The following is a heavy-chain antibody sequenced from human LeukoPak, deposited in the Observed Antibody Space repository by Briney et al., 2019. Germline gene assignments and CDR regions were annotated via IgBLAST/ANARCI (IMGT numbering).Heavy chain of an antibody. CDR3: ARGSEWWLRTFDY. Sequence: SGGSLRLSCAASGFTFSSYAMHWVRQAPGKGLEWVAVISYDGSNKYYADSVKGRFTISRDNSKNTLYLQMNSLRAEDTAVYYCARGSEWWLRTFDYWGQGTLVTVSS. CDR2: ISYDGSNK. CDR1: GFTFSSYA. D-gene: IGHD5-12*01. V-gene: IGHV3-30-3*01. J-gene: IGHJ4*02.